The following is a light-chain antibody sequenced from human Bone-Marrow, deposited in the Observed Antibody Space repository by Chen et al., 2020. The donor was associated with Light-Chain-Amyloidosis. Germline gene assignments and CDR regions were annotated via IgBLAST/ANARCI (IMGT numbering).Light chain of an antibody. CDR1: SSDVGGYNY. V-gene: IGLV2-14*01. CDR3: SSYTSSSTLV. CDR2: DVS. J-gene: IGLJ1*01. Sequence: QSALTQPASVSGSPGQSSTISCTGTSSDVGGYNYVSWYQQEPGKAPKLMIYDVSNRPSGVSNRFSGSKSGNTASLTISGLQAEDEADYYCSSYTSSSTLVFGTGTKVTVL.